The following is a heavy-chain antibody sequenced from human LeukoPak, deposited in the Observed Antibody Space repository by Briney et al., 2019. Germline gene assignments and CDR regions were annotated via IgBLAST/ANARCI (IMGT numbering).Heavy chain of an antibody. V-gene: IGHV5-51*01. Sequence: GESLKLSRKGSGYRLNNYWIGWVRQMPGKGLEWMGIIYPGDSDTRYSPSFQGQVTISADKSISTAYLQWSSLKASDTAMYYCARWGDSSGWELDYYYGMDVWGQGTTVTVSS. D-gene: IGHD6-19*01. CDR1: GYRLNNYW. CDR3: ARWGDSSGWELDYYYGMDV. CDR2: IYPGDSDT. J-gene: IGHJ6*02.